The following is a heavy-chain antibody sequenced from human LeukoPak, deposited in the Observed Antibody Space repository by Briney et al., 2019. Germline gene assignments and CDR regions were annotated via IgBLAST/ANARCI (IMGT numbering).Heavy chain of an antibody. CDR3: ARERYYDYVWGSYRFTKAYDAFDI. D-gene: IGHD3-16*02. V-gene: IGHV1-3*03. CDR1: GYTFTSYA. J-gene: IGHJ3*02. CDR2: INAGNGNT. Sequence: ASVKVSCKASGYTFTSYAMHWVRQAPGQRLEWMGWINAGNGNTKYSQEFQGRVTITRDTSASTAYMELGSLRSEDMAVYYCARERYYDYVWGSYRFTKAYDAFDIWGQGTMVTVSS.